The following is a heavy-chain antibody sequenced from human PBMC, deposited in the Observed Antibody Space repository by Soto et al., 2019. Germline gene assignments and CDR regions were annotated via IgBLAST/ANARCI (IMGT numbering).Heavy chain of an antibody. J-gene: IGHJ5*02. CDR3: ARVTLKAGNWLDP. CDR1: GYTFTDYF. V-gene: IGHV1-2*02. Sequence: ASVKVSCKASGYTFTDYFIHWVRQAPGQGFEWMGWINPNSRGTNYAPKFQGRVTMTRDTSNSTAYMELRGLRSDDTAVYYCARVTLKAGNWLDPWGQGTLVTVSS. CDR2: INPNSRGT.